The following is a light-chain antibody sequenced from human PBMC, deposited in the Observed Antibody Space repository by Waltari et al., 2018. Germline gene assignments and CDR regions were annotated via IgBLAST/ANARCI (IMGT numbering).Light chain of an antibody. CDR2: WAS. Sequence: DIVMTPSPDSLAVSTPHPPLINCKSSQTVLNRSSNKNSLAWYQQKAGQPPMLLIKWASTRESGVPDRFSGSGSGTDFTLTISSLQAEDVAVYFCQQYYGSPWTFGQGTKVEIK. CDR3: QQYYGSPWT. J-gene: IGKJ1*01. V-gene: IGKV4-1*01. CDR1: QTVLNRSSNKNS.